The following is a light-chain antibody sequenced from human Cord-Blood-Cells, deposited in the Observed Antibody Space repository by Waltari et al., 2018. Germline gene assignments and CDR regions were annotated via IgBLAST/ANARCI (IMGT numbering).Light chain of an antibody. CDR2: GAS. CDR3: QQYNNWPST. CDR1: QSVTSN. Sequence: DIVLTQSPATLPPSPGARATPSCRASQSVTSNLAWYQQKPGQAPRLLIYGASTRATGIPARFSGSGSGTEFTLTISSLQSEEFAVYYCQQYNNWPSTFGQGTRLEIK. J-gene: IGKJ5*01. V-gene: IGKV3-15*01.